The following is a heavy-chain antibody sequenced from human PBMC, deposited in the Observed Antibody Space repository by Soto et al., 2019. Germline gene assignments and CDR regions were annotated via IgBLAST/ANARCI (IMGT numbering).Heavy chain of an antibody. D-gene: IGHD3-22*01. Sequence: GGSLRLSCAASGFTFSSYGMSLVRQAPGKGLELFSAISRSVGSTYYADSVKGRFNISRDNSKNTLYLQMNSLRAEDTAVYYCAKLYYDSSHYGAHFDYWAQGTLVPVSS. CDR1: GFTFSSYG. J-gene: IGHJ4*02. CDR2: ISRSVGST. CDR3: AKLYYDSSHYGAHFDY. V-gene: IGHV3-23*01.